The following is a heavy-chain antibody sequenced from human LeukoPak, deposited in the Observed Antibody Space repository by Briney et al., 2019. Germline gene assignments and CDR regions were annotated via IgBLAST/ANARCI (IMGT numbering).Heavy chain of an antibody. CDR3: ARDRRGYFDY. Sequence: GASVKVPCKASGGTFSSYAISWVRQAPGQGLEWMGWINPNSGGTNYAQKFQGRVTMTRDTSISTAYMELSRLRSDDTAVYYCARDRRGYFDYWGQGTLVTVSS. V-gene: IGHV1-2*02. D-gene: IGHD3-16*01. CDR2: INPNSGGT. J-gene: IGHJ4*02. CDR1: GGTFSSYA.